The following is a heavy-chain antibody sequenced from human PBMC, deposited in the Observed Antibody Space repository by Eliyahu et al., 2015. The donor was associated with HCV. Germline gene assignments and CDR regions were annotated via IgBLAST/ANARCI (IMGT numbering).Heavy chain of an antibody. D-gene: IGHD3-10*01. V-gene: IGHV3-30*03. J-gene: IGHJ4*02. Sequence: QVHLVESGGGAVQPGGSLRLXXAXXGFXFSXHAMPRVRXPPGGGLEWVAXISYDENNKXYLDSVKGRFTVSRDNAKNTMYLEMNSLRDEDAAVYYCARGYTGSCIDYWGQGTLVTVSS. CDR3: ARGYTGSCIDY. CDR1: GFXFSXHA. CDR2: ISYDENNK.